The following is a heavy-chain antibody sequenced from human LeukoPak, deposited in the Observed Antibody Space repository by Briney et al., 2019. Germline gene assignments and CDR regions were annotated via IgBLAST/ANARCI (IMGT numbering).Heavy chain of an antibody. CDR3: ARAGVWDYSDSSGYHNAAFDI. CDR2: INPSSGGT. V-gene: IGHV1-2*02. Sequence: ASVKVSCKASGYTFTSYYMHWVRRAPGQGLEWMGWINPSSGGTNYAQKFQGRVTVTRDTSISTAYMDLSRLRSDDTAVYYCARAGVWDYSDSSGYHNAAFDIWGQGTMVTVSS. J-gene: IGHJ3*02. D-gene: IGHD3-22*01. CDR1: GYTFTSYY.